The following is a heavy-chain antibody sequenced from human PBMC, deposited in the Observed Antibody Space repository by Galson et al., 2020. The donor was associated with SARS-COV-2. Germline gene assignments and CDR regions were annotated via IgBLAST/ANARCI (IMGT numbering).Heavy chain of an antibody. D-gene: IGHD3-3*01. V-gene: IGHV3-66*01. CDR2: IYSGGTT. Sequence: GGSLRLSCAASGFAVSDNYMSWVRQAPGKGLEWVSVIYSGGTTSYAGSVKGRFTISRDNSNNTLYLQMNSLRDEDTAGYYCARRSPDLFGGLDSWGKGTLVTVSS. CDR3: ARRSPDLFGGLDS. CDR1: GFAVSDNY. J-gene: IGHJ4*02.